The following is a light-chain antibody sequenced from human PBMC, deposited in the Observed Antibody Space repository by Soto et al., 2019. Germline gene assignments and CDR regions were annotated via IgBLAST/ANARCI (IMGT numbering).Light chain of an antibody. V-gene: IGKV1-9*01. J-gene: IGKJ4*01. CDR2: GGS. CDR3: QHLDAFPLT. CDR1: QAINSY. Sequence: PLTQSPSSLSASVGDRVTITCRASQAINSYLAWYQQEPGKAPKLLIYGGSTLQSGVPSRFSGSGSGTDFTLTISSLQPEDFATYYCQHLDAFPLTFGGGTKVEI.